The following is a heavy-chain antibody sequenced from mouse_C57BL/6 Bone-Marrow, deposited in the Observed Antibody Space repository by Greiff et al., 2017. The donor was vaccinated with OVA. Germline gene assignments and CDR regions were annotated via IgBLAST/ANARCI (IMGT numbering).Heavy chain of an antibody. CDR1: GYTFTSYG. CDR2: IYPRSGNT. J-gene: IGHJ1*03. V-gene: IGHV1-81*01. Sequence: VKLQESGAELARPGASVKLSCKASGYTFTSYGISWVKQRTGQGLEWIGEIYPRSGNTYYNEKFKGKATLTADKSSSTAYMELRSLTSEDSAVYFCARPHGYFDVWGTGTTVTVSS. CDR3: ARPHGYFDV.